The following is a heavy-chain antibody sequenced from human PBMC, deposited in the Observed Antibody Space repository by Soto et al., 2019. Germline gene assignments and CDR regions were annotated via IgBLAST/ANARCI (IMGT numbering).Heavy chain of an antibody. D-gene: IGHD3-10*01. CDR1: GDTLTSYG. CDR3: AAGTFLGPWQY. V-gene: IGHV1-18*01. CDR2: VSAYSGNT. Sequence: QLQLVQSGVEVKKPGSSLKVSCQASGDTLTSYGISWVRQAPGQGLEWMGWVSAYSGNTNYSPKVQGRVTLTTDTTTSTAYMELRSLTSDDTAVYYCAAGTFLGPWQYWGQGTLVTVSS. J-gene: IGHJ4*02.